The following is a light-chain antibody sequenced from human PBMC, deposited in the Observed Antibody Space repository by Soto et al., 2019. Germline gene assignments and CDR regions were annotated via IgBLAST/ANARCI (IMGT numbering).Light chain of an antibody. CDR1: SSNIGSYP. CDR2: SDD. J-gene: IGLJ1*01. V-gene: IGLV1-47*02. Sequence: QSVLTQSPSASGTPGQRVTISCYGSSSNIGSYPVYWYQQLPGTAPKLLINSDDQRPSGVPDRFSASKSGTSASLAISGLRSEDEAYYYCQSCDSSLSGSGVFGTGTKVTVL. CDR3: QSCDSSLSGSGV.